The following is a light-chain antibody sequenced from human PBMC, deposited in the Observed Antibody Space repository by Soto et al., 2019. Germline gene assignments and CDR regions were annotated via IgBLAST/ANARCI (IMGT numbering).Light chain of an antibody. J-gene: IGKJ3*01. Sequence: DIQMTQSPSSLSASVGDRVTITCRASQAISNYLAWYQQKPGKVPKLLIYAASTLQSGVPSRFSGSGSGTDFTLTIISLQPEDVATYYCQKYNNAPFTFGPGTKVDLK. CDR2: AAS. V-gene: IGKV1-27*01. CDR3: QKYNNAPFT. CDR1: QAISNY.